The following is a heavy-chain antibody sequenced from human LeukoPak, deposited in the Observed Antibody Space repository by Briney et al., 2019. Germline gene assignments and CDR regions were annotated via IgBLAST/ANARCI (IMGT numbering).Heavy chain of an antibody. Sequence: SETLSLTCIVSGGSISSYYWSWIRQPPGKGLEWIGYIYYSGSTNYNPSLKSRVTISVDTSKNQFSLKLSSVTAADTAVYYCARFIAAAVYYFDYWGQGTLVTVSS. D-gene: IGHD6-13*01. CDR2: IYYSGST. V-gene: IGHV4-59*08. CDR1: GGSISSYY. J-gene: IGHJ4*02. CDR3: ARFIAAAVYYFDY.